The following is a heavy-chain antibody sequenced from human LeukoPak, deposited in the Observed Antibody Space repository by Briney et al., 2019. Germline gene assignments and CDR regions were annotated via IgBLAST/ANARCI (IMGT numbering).Heavy chain of an antibody. Sequence: GGSLRLSCAASGFTFSSYAMSWVRQAPGKGLEWVSAISGSGGSTYYADSVKGRFTISRDNSKNTLFLQMNSLGAEDTAVYYCAKGFSYAYDYWGQGTLVTVSS. V-gene: IGHV3-23*01. CDR3: AKGFSYAYDY. J-gene: IGHJ4*02. CDR2: ISGSGGST. CDR1: GFTFSSYA. D-gene: IGHD3-16*01.